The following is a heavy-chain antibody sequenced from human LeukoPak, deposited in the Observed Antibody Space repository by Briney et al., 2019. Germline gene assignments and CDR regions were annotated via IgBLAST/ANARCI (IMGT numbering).Heavy chain of an antibody. Sequence: PSETLSLTCTVSGGSISSSSYYWGWIRQPPGKGLEWIGSIYYSGSTYYNPSLKSRVTISVDTSKNQFSLKLSSVTAADTAVYYCARSFCSGGSCYWGGGYYFDYWGQGTLVTVSS. CDR1: GGSISSSSYY. D-gene: IGHD2-15*01. V-gene: IGHV4-39*07. J-gene: IGHJ4*02. CDR3: ARSFCSGGSCYWGGGYYFDY. CDR2: IYYSGST.